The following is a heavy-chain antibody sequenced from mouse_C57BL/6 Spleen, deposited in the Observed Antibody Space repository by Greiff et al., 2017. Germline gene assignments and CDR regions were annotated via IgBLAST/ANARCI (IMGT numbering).Heavy chain of an antibody. CDR3: TRKEDDYGYYAMDY. V-gene: IGHV5-9-1*02. CDR1: GFTFTSYA. J-gene: IGHJ4*01. CDR2: ISSGGDYI. Sequence: EVMLVESGEGLVKPGGSLKLSCAASGFTFTSYAMSWVRQTPGKRLEWVAYISSGGDYIYYADTVKGRFTFSRDNARNTLYLQRSSLKSEYTAMYYCTRKEDDYGYYAMDYWGQGTSVTVSS. D-gene: IGHD2-4*01.